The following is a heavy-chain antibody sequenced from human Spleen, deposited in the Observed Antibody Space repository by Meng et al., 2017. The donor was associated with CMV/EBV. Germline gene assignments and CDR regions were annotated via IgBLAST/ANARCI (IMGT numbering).Heavy chain of an antibody. CDR1: GFTFSSYA. CDR2: ISYDGSNK. D-gene: IGHD1-26*01. Sequence: GASLKISCAASGFTFSSYAMHWVRQVPGNGLEWVAVISYDGSNKYYADSLKGRFTISRDNSNNTLYLQMNSLRAEDTAVYYCARGNSQWEPLTSAFDIWGQGTMVTVSS. CDR3: ARGNSQWEPLTSAFDI. J-gene: IGHJ3*02. V-gene: IGHV3-30-3*01.